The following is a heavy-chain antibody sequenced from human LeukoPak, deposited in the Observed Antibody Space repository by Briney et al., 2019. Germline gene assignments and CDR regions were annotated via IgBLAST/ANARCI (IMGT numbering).Heavy chain of an antibody. J-gene: IGHJ4*02. D-gene: IGHD3-10*01. CDR3: ARGGTYYNGYYFDF. Sequence: GGSLRLSCAASGFTFSNNAMHWVRQAPGKGLEWVAVISYDGSNKYHADSVKGRFTISRDNSENTLYLQMNSLRTEDTAVYYCARGGTYYNGYYFDFWGQGTLVTVSS. CDR1: GFTFSNNA. V-gene: IGHV3-30*03. CDR2: ISYDGSNK.